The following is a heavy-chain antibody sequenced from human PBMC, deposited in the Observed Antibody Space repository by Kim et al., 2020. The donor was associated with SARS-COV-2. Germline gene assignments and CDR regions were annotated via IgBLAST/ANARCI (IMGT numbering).Heavy chain of an antibody. CDR1: GFTFSSYA. J-gene: IGHJ4*02. D-gene: IGHD3-10*01. CDR2: ISYDGSNK. CDR3: AREHYYGSGSYLGFAFDY. Sequence: GGSLRLSCAASGFTFSSYAMHWVRQAPGKGLEWVAVISYDGSNKYYADSVKGRFTISRDNSKNTLYLQMNSLRAEDTAVYYCAREHYYGSGSYLGFAFDYWGQGTLVTVSS. V-gene: IGHV3-30*04.